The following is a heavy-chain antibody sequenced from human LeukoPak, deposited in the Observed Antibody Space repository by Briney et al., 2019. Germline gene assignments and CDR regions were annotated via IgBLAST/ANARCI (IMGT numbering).Heavy chain of an antibody. V-gene: IGHV4-59*01. CDR3: ARGPHSGSYYFDY. Sequence: ETLSLTCTVSGASISSYYWSWIGQPPGKGLEWIAYINYSGSTNYNPSFKSRVTISADTSKNQFSLKVSSVTAADTAVYYCARGPHSGSYYFDYWGQRTLVSASS. CDR1: GASISSYY. J-gene: IGHJ4*02. CDR2: INYSGST. D-gene: IGHD1-26*01.